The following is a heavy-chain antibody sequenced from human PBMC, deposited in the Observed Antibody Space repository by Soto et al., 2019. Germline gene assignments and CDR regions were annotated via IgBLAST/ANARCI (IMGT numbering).Heavy chain of an antibody. CDR3: VRGKYSGSYFFDY. CDR1: GFSFSDDW. J-gene: IGHJ4*02. V-gene: IGHV3-74*01. Sequence: PWGSLRLSCEASGFSFSDDWMHWVRQAPGKGLVWVSSVSSVGSTTDYADSVKGRFTISRDNAKNTLYLQMNSLGAEDTAVYYCVRGKYSGSYFFDYWGQGTLVTVSS. D-gene: IGHD1-26*01. CDR2: VSSVGSTT.